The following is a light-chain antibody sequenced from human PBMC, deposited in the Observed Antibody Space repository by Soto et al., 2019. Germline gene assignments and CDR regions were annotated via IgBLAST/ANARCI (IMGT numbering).Light chain of an antibody. V-gene: IGKV1-27*01. CDR3: QKYNSALSLT. J-gene: IGKJ4*01. Sequence: DIQMTQSPSSLSASVGDRVTITCRASQGISNXXAWHQQKPGKLPKLLIYAASTLQSGVPSRFSGSGSGTDFTLTXSSLXPEDVATYYCQKYNSALSLTFGGGTKVEIK. CDR2: AAS. CDR1: QGISNX.